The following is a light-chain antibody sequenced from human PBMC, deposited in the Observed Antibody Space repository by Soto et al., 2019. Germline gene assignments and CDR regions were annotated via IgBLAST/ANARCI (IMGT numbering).Light chain of an antibody. CDR2: HAS. CDR1: QSVSNTY. CDR3: QQYGTSPPVYA. J-gene: IGKJ2*01. V-gene: IGKV3-20*01. Sequence: EIVLTQSPGTLSLSPGERATLSCRTSQSVSNTYLAWYRQKPGQAPRLLIYHASSRATGIPDRFSGSGSGTDFTLTISRLEPEDFAVYYCQQYGTSPPVYAFGQGTKLEI.